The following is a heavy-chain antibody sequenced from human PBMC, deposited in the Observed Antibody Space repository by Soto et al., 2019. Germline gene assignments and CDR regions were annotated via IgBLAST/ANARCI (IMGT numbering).Heavy chain of an antibody. CDR1: GYTFTSYA. Sequence: QVQLVQSGAEEKKPGASVKVSCKASGYTFTSYAMHWVRQAPGQRLEWMGWINAGNGNTKYSQKFQGRVTITRDTSASTAYMGLSSLRSEDTAVYYCASAGVGTTPNDYWGQGTLVTVSS. V-gene: IGHV1-3*05. J-gene: IGHJ4*02. CDR3: ASAGVGTTPNDY. CDR2: INAGNGNT. D-gene: IGHD1-26*01.